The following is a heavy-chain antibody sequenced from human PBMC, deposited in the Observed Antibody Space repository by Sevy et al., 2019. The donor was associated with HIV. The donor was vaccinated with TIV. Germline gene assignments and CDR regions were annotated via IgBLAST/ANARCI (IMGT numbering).Heavy chain of an antibody. J-gene: IGHJ4*02. CDR1: GFTFSSYA. V-gene: IGHV3-30-3*01. CDR3: ASMELPRGRFEY. CDR2: ISYDGSNK. Sequence: GGSLRLSCAASGFTFSSYAMHWVRQAPGKGLEWVAVISYDGSNKYYADSVKGRFTISRDNSKNTLYLQMNSLRAEDTAAYYCASMELPRGRFEYWGQGTLVTFSS. D-gene: IGHD1-26*01.